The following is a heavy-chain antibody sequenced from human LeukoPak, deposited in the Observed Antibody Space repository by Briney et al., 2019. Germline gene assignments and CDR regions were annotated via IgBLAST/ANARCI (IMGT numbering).Heavy chain of an antibody. CDR3: ARDAVGGWFDP. CDR2: ISAYNGNT. V-gene: IGHV1-18*01. Sequence: ASVSVSFTASGYTFTRYGISWVGQAPGQGVGWMGWISAYNGNTNYAQKLQGRVTMTTDTSTSTAYMELRSLRSDDTAVYYCARDAVGGWFDPWGQGTLVTVSS. CDR1: GYTFTRYG. J-gene: IGHJ5*02.